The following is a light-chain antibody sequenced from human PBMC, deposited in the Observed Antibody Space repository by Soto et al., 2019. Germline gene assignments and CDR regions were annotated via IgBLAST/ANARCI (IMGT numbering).Light chain of an antibody. Sequence: QSALTQPASVSGSPGQSITISCTGTSSDVGSYNLVSWYQQHPGKAPKLMIYEGSKRPSGVSNRSSGSKSGNTASLTISGLQAENERDYYCCSNAVSXXLVFGXGT. CDR2: EGS. CDR3: CSNAVSXXLV. V-gene: IGLV2-23*01. CDR1: SSDVGSYNL. J-gene: IGLJ2*01.